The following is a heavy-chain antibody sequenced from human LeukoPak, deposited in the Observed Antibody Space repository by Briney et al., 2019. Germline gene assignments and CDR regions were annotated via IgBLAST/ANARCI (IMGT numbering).Heavy chain of an antibody. J-gene: IGHJ4*02. CDR3: ARGRDCGGDCYLY. Sequence: PSETLSLTCAVYGGSFSGYYWSWLRQPPGKGLEWIGGINHSGSTNYNPSLKSRVTISVDTSKNQFSLKLSSVTAADTAVYYCARGRDCGGDCYLYWGQGTLVTVSS. D-gene: IGHD2-21*02. CDR1: GGSFSGYY. CDR2: INHSGST. V-gene: IGHV4-34*01.